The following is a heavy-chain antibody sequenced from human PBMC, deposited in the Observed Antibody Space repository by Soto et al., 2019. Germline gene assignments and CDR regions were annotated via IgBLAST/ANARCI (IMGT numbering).Heavy chain of an antibody. CDR3: ANTLAGVLYYFDY. J-gene: IGHJ4*02. Sequence: QVQLVQSGAEVKKPGSSVKVSCKASGGTFSSYTISWVRQAPGQGLEWMGRIIPILGIANYAQKFQGRVTITADQSTSTAYMELSSLRSEDTAVYYCANTLAGVLYYFDYWGQGTLVTVSS. CDR2: IIPILGIA. CDR1: GGTFSSYT. D-gene: IGHD2-2*02. V-gene: IGHV1-69*02.